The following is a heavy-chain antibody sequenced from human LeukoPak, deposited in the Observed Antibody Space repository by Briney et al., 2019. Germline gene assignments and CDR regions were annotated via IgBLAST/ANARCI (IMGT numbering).Heavy chain of an antibody. D-gene: IGHD1-20*01. CDR2: IYPGDSDS. V-gene: IGHV5-51*01. J-gene: IGHJ6*02. Sequence: GESRKISCKGSGYNFTNYWIGWVRQMPGKGLEWMGIIYPGDSDSRYSPSFQGQVTISADKSTRTAYLQWSSLKASDTAMYYCARLTDDSYYYYGMDVWGQGTTVTVSS. CDR1: GYNFTNYW. CDR3: ARLTDDSYYYYGMDV.